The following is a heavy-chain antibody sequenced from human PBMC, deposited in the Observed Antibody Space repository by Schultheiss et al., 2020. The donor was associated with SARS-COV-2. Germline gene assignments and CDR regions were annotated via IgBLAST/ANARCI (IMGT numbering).Heavy chain of an antibody. CDR2: IYPGDSDT. Sequence: GGSLRLSCKGSGYSFTSYWIGWVRQMPGKGLEWMGIIYPGDSDTRYSPSFQGQVTISADKSISTAYLQWSSLKASDTAMYYCARYGYYYDSSGYGFDYWGQGTLVTVSS. V-gene: IGHV5-51*01. J-gene: IGHJ4*02. CDR3: ARYGYYYDSSGYGFDY. D-gene: IGHD3-22*01. CDR1: GYSFTSYW.